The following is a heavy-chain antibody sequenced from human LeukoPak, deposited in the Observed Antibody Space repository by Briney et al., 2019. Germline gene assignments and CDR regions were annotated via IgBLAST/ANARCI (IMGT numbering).Heavy chain of an antibody. Sequence: ETLXXXCNVSGASMSNYYWVWIRQPPGKGLEWIGSIYHSGTTYSGSTYYNPSLKSRVTISLDTSKNQFYLKVGSMTAADKAXYYXARAGGYGLIDYWGQGTMVTVSS. CDR3: ARAGGYGLIDY. V-gene: IGHV4-39*07. CDR2: IYHSGTTYSGST. CDR1: GASMSNYY. D-gene: IGHD5-18*01. J-gene: IGHJ4*02.